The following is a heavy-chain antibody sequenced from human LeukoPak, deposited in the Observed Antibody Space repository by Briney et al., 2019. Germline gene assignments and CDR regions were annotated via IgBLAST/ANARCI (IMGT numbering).Heavy chain of an antibody. CDR3: ARLSGRDFDF. CDR2: IYPGDSET. J-gene: IGHJ4*02. Sequence: GESLKISCKIGGYGFSTYWIGWVRLKAGEGLEWMGIIYPGDSETRYSPSFQGQVTMSVDKSISTAYLQWSSLKASDSAMYYCARLSGRDFDFWGQGTLVTVAS. V-gene: IGHV5-51*01. D-gene: IGHD1-26*01. CDR1: GYGFSTYW.